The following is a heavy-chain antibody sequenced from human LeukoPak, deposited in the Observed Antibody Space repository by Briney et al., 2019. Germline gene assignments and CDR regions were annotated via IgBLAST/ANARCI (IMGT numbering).Heavy chain of an antibody. CDR3: ARPRYSGYDDAFDI. CDR2: IYTSGST. D-gene: IGHD5-12*01. J-gene: IGHJ3*02. V-gene: IGHV4-4*09. CDR1: GGSISSYY. Sequence: SETLSLTCTVSGGSISSYYWSWIRQPPGKGLEWIGYIYTSGSTNYNPSLKSRVAISVDTSKNQFSLKLSSVTAADTAVYYCARPRYSGYDDAFDIWGQGTMVTVSS.